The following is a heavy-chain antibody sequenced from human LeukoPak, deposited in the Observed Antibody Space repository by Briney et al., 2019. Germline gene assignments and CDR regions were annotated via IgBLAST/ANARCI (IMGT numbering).Heavy chain of an antibody. D-gene: IGHD5-12*01. V-gene: IGHV1-18*01. Sequence: ASVKVSCKASGYTFTSYGISWVRQAPGQGLEWMGWISAYNGNTNYAQKPQGRVTMTTDTSTSTAYMELRSLRSDDTAVYYCARGISGNIVATIAAYDYYYYGMDVWGQGTTVTVSS. CDR2: ISAYNGNT. J-gene: IGHJ6*02. CDR1: GYTFTSYG. CDR3: ARGISGNIVATIAAYDYYYYGMDV.